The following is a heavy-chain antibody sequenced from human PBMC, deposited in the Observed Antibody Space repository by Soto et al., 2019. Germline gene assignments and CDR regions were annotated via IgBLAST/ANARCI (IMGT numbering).Heavy chain of an antibody. Sequence: LRLSCAASGFTFSSYSINWVRQAPWKGLEWVLSISSSSSYIYYADSVKGRFTISRDNAKNSLYLQMNSLRAEDTAVYYCARESDSSSWYDYWGQGTLVTVSS. J-gene: IGHJ4*02. CDR2: ISSSSSYI. CDR3: ARESDSSSWYDY. D-gene: IGHD6-13*01. V-gene: IGHV3-21*01. CDR1: GFTFSSYS.